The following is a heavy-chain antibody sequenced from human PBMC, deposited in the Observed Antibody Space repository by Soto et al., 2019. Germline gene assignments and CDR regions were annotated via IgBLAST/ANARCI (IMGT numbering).Heavy chain of an antibody. V-gene: IGHV3-66*01. CDR3: ARGADGVPYDY. Sequence: GGSLRLSCAASGFTVSSNYMSWVRQAPGKGLEWVSVIYSGGSTYYADSVKGRFTISRDNSKNTLYLQMNSLRAEDTAVYYCARGADGVPYDYWGQGTLVTVSS. D-gene: IGHD4-17*01. CDR2: IYSGGST. CDR1: GFTVSSNY. J-gene: IGHJ4*02.